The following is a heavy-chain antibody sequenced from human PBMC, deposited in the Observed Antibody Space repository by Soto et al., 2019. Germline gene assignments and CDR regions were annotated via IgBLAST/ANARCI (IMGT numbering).Heavy chain of an antibody. CDR2: FTADGNT. V-gene: IGHV3-23*01. CDR1: GFTFRKYA. Sequence: GGSLRLSCAASGFTFRKYAMPWIRQAPGMGLEWATAFTADGNTYYAASVKGRFTISRDNSQNTLYLQMNSLRAEDTAIYFCAKRADYRGNAFCVDNWGQGDLVTAAS. D-gene: IGHD2-21*01. J-gene: IGHJ4*02. CDR3: AKRADYRGNAFCVDN.